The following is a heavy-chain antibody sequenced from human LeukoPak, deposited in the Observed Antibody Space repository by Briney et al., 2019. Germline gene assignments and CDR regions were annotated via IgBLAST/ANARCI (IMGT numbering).Heavy chain of an antibody. D-gene: IGHD2-2*01. CDR2: IWYDGSNK. CDR3: AKDGTPYCSSTSCSNLDY. Sequence: GGSLRLSCAASGLTFSSYGMHWVRQAPGKGLEWVAVIWYDGSNKYYADSVKGRFTISRDNPKNTLYLQMNSLGAEDTAVYYCAKDGTPYCSSTSCSNLDYWGQGTLVTVSS. CDR1: GLTFSSYG. V-gene: IGHV3-30*02. J-gene: IGHJ4*02.